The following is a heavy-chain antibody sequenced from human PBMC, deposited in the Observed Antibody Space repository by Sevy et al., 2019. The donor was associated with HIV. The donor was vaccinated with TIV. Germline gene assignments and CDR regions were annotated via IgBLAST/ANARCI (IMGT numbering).Heavy chain of an antibody. CDR2: INEDGSGK. CDR1: GFTFTRYW. CDR3: ARDVAAGDY. D-gene: IGHD2-21*01. J-gene: IGHJ4*02. V-gene: IGHV3-7*01. Sequence: GGSLRLSCVASGFTFTRYWMSWVRQAPVKGLEWVANINEDGSGKYYVDSVKGRFTISRDNAKNSLSLQMNSLRAEDTALYYCARDVAAGDYWGQGTLVTVSS.